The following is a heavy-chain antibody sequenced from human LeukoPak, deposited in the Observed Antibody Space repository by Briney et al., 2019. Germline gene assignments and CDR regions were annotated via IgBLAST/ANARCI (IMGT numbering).Heavy chain of an antibody. Sequence: PSETLSLTCAVYGGPFSGYYWSWIRQSPGKGLEWIGEINHSGSTNYNPSLKSRVTISVDTSENQFSLKLSSVTAADTAVYYCARGRASYDFWSGYLFDYWGQGTLVTVSS. CDR1: GGPFSGYY. D-gene: IGHD3-3*01. J-gene: IGHJ4*02. CDR2: INHSGST. V-gene: IGHV4-34*01. CDR3: ARGRASYDFWSGYLFDY.